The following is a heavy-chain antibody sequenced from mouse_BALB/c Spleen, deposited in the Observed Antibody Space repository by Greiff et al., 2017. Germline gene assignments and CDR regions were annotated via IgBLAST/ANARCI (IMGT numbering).Heavy chain of an antibody. Sequence: LVKTGASVKISCKASGYSFTGYYMHWVKQSHGKSLEWIGYISCYNGATSYNQKFKGKATFTVDTSSSTAYMQFNSLTSEDSAVYYCARGRTVVAPYAMDYWGQGTSVTVSS. CDR1: GYSFTGYY. D-gene: IGHD1-1*01. J-gene: IGHJ4*01. V-gene: IGHV1S34*01. CDR3: ARGRTVVAPYAMDY. CDR2: ISCYNGAT.